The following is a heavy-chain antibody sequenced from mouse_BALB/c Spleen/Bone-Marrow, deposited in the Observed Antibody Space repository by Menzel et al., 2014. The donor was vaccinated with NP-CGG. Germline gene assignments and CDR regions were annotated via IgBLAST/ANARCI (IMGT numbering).Heavy chain of an antibody. CDR3: ALNWDSAY. CDR1: GFTFSSYG. CDR2: INNGGTYT. Sequence: EVQVVESGGDLVKPGGSLKLSCAASGFTFSSYGMSWVCQTPDKRLEWVATINNGGTYTYYPDSVKGRFTISRDNAKNTLYLQMSSLKSEDTAMYYCALNWDSAYWGQGTLVTVSS. V-gene: IGHV5-6*01. J-gene: IGHJ3*01. D-gene: IGHD4-1*02.